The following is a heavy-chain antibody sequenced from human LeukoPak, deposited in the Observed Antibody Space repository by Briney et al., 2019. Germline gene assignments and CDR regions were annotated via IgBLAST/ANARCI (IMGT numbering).Heavy chain of an antibody. D-gene: IGHD3-10*01. V-gene: IGHV3-23*01. Sequence: GGSLRLSCADSGFTLSNYDMSWVRQAPGKGLEWVSAISGSGGTTCYADSVKGRFTISRDNSKNTLYLQMNSLRAEDTAVYYCAKGSGRPNWFDPWGQGTLVTVSS. CDR3: AKGSGRPNWFDP. CDR1: GFTLSNYD. CDR2: ISGSGGTT. J-gene: IGHJ5*02.